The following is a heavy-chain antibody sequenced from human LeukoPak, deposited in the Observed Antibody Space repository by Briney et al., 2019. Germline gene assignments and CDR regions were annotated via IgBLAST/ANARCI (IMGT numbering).Heavy chain of an antibody. CDR3: ATIAGPNYYYYYYMDV. D-gene: IGHD2-15*01. Sequence: PGGSLRLSCAASGFTFSSYSMNWVRQAPGKGLEWVSSISSSSSYIYYADSVKGRFTISRDNAKNSLYLQMNSLRAEDTAVYYCATIAGPNYYYYYYMDVWGKGTTVTVSS. J-gene: IGHJ6*03. V-gene: IGHV3-21*01. CDR1: GFTFSSYS. CDR2: ISSSSSYI.